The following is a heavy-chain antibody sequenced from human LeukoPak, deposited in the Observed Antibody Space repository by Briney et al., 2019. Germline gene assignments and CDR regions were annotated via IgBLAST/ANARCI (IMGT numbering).Heavy chain of an antibody. D-gene: IGHD3-9*01. J-gene: IGHJ4*02. CDR3: AKGESPDYDIMTTFFSSFLD. Sequence: PGGSLRLSCAGSGFTFSNFAMSWVRQGPAKGLEWVSGISGSGDDTAYADSVKGRFTGSRDNSRNTVYLQMNSLRAEDTAVYYCAKGESPDYDIMTTFFSSFLDWGQGTLVTVSS. CDR2: ISGSGDDT. CDR1: GFTFSNFA. V-gene: IGHV3-23*01.